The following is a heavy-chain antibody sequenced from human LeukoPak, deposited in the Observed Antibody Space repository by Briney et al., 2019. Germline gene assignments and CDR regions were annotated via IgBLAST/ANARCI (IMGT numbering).Heavy chain of an antibody. V-gene: IGHV6-1*01. CDR1: GDSVSSNRVT. Sequence: SQTLSLTCAISGDSVSSNRVTWNWVTQSPSRGLEWLGRTYYRSKWFNDFAISVKSRININPDTSKNQFSLHLNSVTPEDTAVYYCARARDGTFDYWGQGTLVTVSS. CDR3: ARARDGTFDY. J-gene: IGHJ4*02. CDR2: TYYRSKWFN. D-gene: IGHD1-1*01.